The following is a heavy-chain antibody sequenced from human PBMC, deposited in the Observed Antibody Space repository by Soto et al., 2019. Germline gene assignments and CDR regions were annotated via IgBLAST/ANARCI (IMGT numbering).Heavy chain of an antibody. CDR3: ARDPLGPLTTVNV. CDR2: IYRGGNT. D-gene: IGHD4-17*01. Sequence: EVQLVESGGGLVQPGESLRLSCAVSGFTVSSNYMSCVRQAPGKGLEWVSVIYRGGNTFYTDSVKGRFTISRDNSNNTLYLQMNSLRVEDTAVYYCARDPLGPLTTVNVWGQGTLVTVSS. J-gene: IGHJ4*02. CDR1: GFTVSSNY. V-gene: IGHV3-66*01.